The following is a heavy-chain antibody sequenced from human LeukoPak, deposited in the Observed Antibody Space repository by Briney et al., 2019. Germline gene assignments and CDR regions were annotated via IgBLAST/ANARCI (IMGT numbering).Heavy chain of an antibody. D-gene: IGHD3-22*01. J-gene: IGHJ4*02. CDR1: GYTFTSYG. CDR2: ISAYNGNT. V-gene: IGHV1-18*01. Sequence: ASVKVSCKASGYTFTSYGISWVRQAPGQGLEWMGWISAYNGNTNYAQKLQGRVTMTTDTSTSTAYMELRSLRSDDTAMYYCARVGEITMIVVDTDYWGQGTLVTVSS. CDR3: ARVGEITMIVVDTDY.